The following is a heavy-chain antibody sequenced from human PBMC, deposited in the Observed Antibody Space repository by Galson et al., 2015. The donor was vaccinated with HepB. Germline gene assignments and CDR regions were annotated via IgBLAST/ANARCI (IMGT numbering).Heavy chain of an antibody. Sequence: SETLSLTCSVSGGSINNYYWSWIRQPPGKGLEWIGYIYYSGSTNYNPSLKSRVTISVDTSKNQFSLKLTSVTAADTAVYYCARHMWVFFYNGMDVWGQGTTVTVSS. CDR3: ARHMWVFFYNGMDV. CDR2: IYYSGST. J-gene: IGHJ6*02. CDR1: GGSINNYY. V-gene: IGHV4-59*08. D-gene: IGHD1-26*01.